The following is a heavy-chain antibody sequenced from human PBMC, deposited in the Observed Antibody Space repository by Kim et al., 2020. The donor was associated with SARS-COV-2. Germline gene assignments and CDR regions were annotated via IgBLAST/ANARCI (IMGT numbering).Heavy chain of an antibody. V-gene: IGHV1-2*02. D-gene: IGHD6-13*01. Sequence: GGTNYAQKFQGRVTMTRNTSISPAYKELSRLRSNDTAVYYCASFGSSIDYWGQGTLVTVSS. CDR2: GGT. CDR3: ASFGSSIDY. J-gene: IGHJ4*02.